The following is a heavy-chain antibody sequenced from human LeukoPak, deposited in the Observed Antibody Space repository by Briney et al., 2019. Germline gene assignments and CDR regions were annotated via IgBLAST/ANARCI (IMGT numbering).Heavy chain of an antibody. CDR2: IKQDGSEK. V-gene: IGHV3-7*01. J-gene: IGHJ4*02. D-gene: IGHD3-3*01. Sequence: GGSLRLSCTACGFTFSSYWTSWVRQAPGKGLEWMANIKQDGSEKYYVDSVKGRFTISRDNAKNSLYLQMNSLRAEDTAVYYCARDLNYDFWSGPDHWGQGSLVTVSS. CDR1: GFTFSSYW. CDR3: ARDLNYDFWSGPDH.